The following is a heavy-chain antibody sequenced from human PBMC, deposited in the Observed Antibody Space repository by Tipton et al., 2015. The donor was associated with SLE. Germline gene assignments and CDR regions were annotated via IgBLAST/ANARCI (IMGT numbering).Heavy chain of an antibody. CDR2: INGSGST. J-gene: IGHJ5*02. V-gene: IGHV4-39*07. Sequence: TLSLTCTVSGGSISSSSYYWGWIRQPPGKGLEWIGEINGSGSTNYNPSLKSRVSISVDTSKTQFSLKLSSVTAADTAVYYCARRTRRNWFDPWGQGTLVTVSS. CDR1: GGSISSSSYY. CDR3: ARRTRRNWFDP.